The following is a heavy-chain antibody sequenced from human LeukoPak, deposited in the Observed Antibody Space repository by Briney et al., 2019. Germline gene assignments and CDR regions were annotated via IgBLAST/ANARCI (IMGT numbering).Heavy chain of an antibody. CDR3: ARAVAGIGY. V-gene: IGHV1-2*02. J-gene: IGHJ4*02. D-gene: IGHD6-19*01. CDR1: GYTFTGYY. Sequence: ASVTVSCKASGYTFTGYYMHWVRQAPGQGLEWMGWINPNSGGTNYAQKFQGRVTITRDTSISTAYMEVSRLRSDDTAVYYCARAVAGIGYWGQGTLVTVSS. CDR2: INPNSGGT.